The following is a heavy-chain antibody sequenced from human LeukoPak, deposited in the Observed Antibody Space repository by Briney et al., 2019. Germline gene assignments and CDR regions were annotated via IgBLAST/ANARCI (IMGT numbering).Heavy chain of an antibody. CDR1: GGSISSSSYY. Sequence: SETLSLTCTVSGGSISSSSYYWDWIRQPPGKGLEWIGSIYYSGSTYSGSTYYNPSLKSRVTISVDTFKNQFSLKLSSVTAADTAVYYCARRRSNYDDYWGQGTLVTVSS. CDR2: IYYSGSTYSGST. J-gene: IGHJ4*02. CDR3: ARRRSNYDDY. D-gene: IGHD4-11*01. V-gene: IGHV4-39*01.